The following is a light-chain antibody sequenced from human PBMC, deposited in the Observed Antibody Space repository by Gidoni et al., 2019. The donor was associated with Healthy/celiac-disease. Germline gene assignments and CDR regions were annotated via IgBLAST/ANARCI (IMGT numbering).Light chain of an antibody. CDR1: QGISNY. CDR2: AAS. Sequence: DIKMTQSPSSLSASVGDRVTITGRASQGISNYLAWYQQKPGKVPKLLIYAASTLQSGVPSRFSGSVSGTDFTLTISSRQPEDVATYYCQKYNSAPLFTFGPGTKVDIK. J-gene: IGKJ3*01. CDR3: QKYNSAPLFT. V-gene: IGKV1-27*01.